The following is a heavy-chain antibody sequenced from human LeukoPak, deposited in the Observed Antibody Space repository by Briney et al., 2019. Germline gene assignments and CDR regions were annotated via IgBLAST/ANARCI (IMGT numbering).Heavy chain of an antibody. J-gene: IGHJ4*02. CDR3: ARGAHGGLLGY. V-gene: IGHV4-34*01. CDR2: INHSGST. D-gene: IGHD4-23*01. CDR1: GGSFSGYY. Sequence: PSETLSLTCAVYGGSFSGYYWSWIRQPPGKGLEWIGEINHSGSTNYNPSLKSRVTISVDTSKNQFSLKLSSVTAADTAVYYCARGAHGGLLGYWGQGTLVTVSS.